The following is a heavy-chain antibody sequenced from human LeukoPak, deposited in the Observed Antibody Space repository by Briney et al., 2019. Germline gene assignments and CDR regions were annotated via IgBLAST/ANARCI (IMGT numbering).Heavy chain of an antibody. CDR2: IIPILGIA. V-gene: IGHV1-69*04. J-gene: IGHJ6*02. D-gene: IGHD2-15*01. Sequence: SVKISCKASGGTFSSYAISWVRQAPGQGLEWMGRIIPILGIANYAQKFQGRVTITADKSTSTAYMELSSLRSEDTAVYYCATRDCISGGSCYGADYYYYGMDVWGQGTTVTVSS. CDR1: GGTFSSYA. CDR3: ATRDCISGGSCYGADYYYYGMDV.